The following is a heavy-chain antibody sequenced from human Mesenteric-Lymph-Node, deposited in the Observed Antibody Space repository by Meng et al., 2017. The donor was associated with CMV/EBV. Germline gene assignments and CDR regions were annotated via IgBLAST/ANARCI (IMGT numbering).Heavy chain of an antibody. J-gene: IGHJ4*02. CDR1: GFTFSSYS. D-gene: IGHD1/OR15-1a*01. CDR2: ISSSSSYI. Sequence: GESLKISCAASGFTFSSYSMNWVRQAPGKGLEWVSSISSSSSYIYYADSVKGRFTISRDNAKNSLYLQMNSLRAEDTAVYYCASGGTAYYFDLWGQGTLVTVSS. V-gene: IGHV3-21*01. CDR3: ASGGTAYYFDL.